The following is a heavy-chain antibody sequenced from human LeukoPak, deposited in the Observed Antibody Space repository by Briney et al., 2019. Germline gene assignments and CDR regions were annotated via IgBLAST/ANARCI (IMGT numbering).Heavy chain of an antibody. CDR1: GFTFSSYA. V-gene: IGHV3-23*01. Sequence: GGSLRLSCAASGFTFSSYAMSWVRQAPGKGLEWVSVINGGRGDTYYVESVKGRLTISRDNSKNTLYLQMNSLRAEDTAVYYCVKVAGLLGAPYFFDYWGQGTLVTVSS. CDR3: VKVAGLLGAPYFFDY. J-gene: IGHJ4*02. D-gene: IGHD3-3*01. CDR2: INGGRGDT.